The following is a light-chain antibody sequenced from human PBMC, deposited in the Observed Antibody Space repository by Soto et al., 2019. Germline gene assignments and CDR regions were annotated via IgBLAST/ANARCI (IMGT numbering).Light chain of an antibody. J-gene: IGKJ4*01. CDR3: QQYNNWPPT. V-gene: IGKV3-15*01. CDR1: QSVSSD. CDR2: GAS. Sequence: EIMMTQSPATLSVSPGERATLSCRASQSVSSDLAWYQQKPGQAPRLLIYGASTRATGFPVRFSGSGSGTEFTLTVSSLQSEDLAVYYCQQYNNWPPTFGGGTKVEIK.